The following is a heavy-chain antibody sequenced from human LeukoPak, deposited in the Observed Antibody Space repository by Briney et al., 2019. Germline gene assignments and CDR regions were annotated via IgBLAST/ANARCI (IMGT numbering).Heavy chain of an antibody. Sequence: SETLSLTCAVYGGSFSGYYWSWIRQHPGKGLEWIGYIYYSGSTYYNPSLKSRVTISVDTSKNQFSLKLSSVTAADTAVYYCARGDRVDYWGQGTLVTVSS. CDR3: ARGDRVDY. V-gene: IGHV4-31*11. CDR2: IYYSGST. J-gene: IGHJ4*02. CDR1: GGSFSGYY.